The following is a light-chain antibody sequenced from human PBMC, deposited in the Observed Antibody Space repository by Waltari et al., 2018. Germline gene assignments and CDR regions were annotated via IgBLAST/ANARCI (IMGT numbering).Light chain of an antibody. V-gene: IGKV3-15*01. J-gene: IGKJ1*01. CDR3: QHYNDWPRT. CDR2: GAS. Sequence: EIVMTQSPATLSVSPGERATLSCRASQSLDNNLAWYQKKPGQAPRLLIYGASASATGIPARFSGSGSGTDFTLTISSLQSEDFAVYYCQHYNDWPRTFGQGTKVEIK. CDR1: QSLDNN.